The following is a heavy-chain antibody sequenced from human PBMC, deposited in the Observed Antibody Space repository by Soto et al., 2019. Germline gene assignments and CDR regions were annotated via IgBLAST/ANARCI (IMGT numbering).Heavy chain of an antibody. V-gene: IGHV4-59*01. D-gene: IGHD3-10*01. Sequence: SETLSLTCTVSGGSISSYYWNWIRQPPGRGLEWVVSFSSSGSTNYNPSLESRVTISLDTSKNQFSLTLNSVTAADTAVYYCARGGGSPYHNHEFAFWGQGTLVTVSS. CDR1: GGSISSYY. J-gene: IGHJ4*02. CDR3: ARGGGSPYHNHEFAF. CDR2: FSSSGST.